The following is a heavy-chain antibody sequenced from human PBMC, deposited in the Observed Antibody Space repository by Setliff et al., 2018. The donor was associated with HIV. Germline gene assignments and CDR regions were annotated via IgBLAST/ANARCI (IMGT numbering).Heavy chain of an antibody. CDR3: ARDLSYDYDRSSDTFDP. V-gene: IGHV3-23*01. CDR2: ITHNGANT. CDR1: GFTFISYA. D-gene: IGHD3-22*01. Sequence: PGGSLRLSCAASGFTFISYAMSWVRQAPGKGLEWVSAITHNGANTYYANSVKGRFTISRDNSKNTLFLQMNDLRAEDTAVYYCARDLSYDYDRSSDTFDPWGQGTLVTVSS. J-gene: IGHJ5*02.